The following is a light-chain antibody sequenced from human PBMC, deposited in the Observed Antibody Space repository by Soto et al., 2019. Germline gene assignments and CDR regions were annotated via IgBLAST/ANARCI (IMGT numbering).Light chain of an antibody. Sequence: QPVLTQPASVSGSPGQSITISCTGTSSDVGGYNYVSWLQQHPGKVPKLIIYDVSSRPSGVSNRFSGSKSGNTASLTISGLQAEDEADYYCTSYTSSNTHVFGGGTKLTVL. CDR2: DVS. J-gene: IGLJ1*01. CDR3: TSYTSSNTHV. V-gene: IGLV2-14*01. CDR1: SSDVGGYNY.